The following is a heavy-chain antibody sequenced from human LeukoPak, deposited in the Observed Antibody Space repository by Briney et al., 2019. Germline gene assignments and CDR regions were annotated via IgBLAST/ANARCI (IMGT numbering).Heavy chain of an antibody. CDR1: GFTFSSYS. V-gene: IGHV3-7*03. J-gene: IGHJ4*02. D-gene: IGHD3-10*01. Sequence: GGSLRLSCAASGFTFSSYSMSWVRQAPGKGLEWVANIKQDGSEKYYVDSVKGRFTISRDNAKNSLYLQMNSLRAEDTALYYCARAHYGSGSYYFDYWGQGTLVTVSS. CDR3: ARAHYGSGSYYFDY. CDR2: IKQDGSEK.